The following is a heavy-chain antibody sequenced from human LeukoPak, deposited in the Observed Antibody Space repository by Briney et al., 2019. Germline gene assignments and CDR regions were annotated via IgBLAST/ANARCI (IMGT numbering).Heavy chain of an antibody. J-gene: IGHJ6*03. CDR1: GFTFSSFD. CDR3: ARGPPRGKYYYMDV. Sequence: GGSLRLSCAASGFTFSSFDMHWVRQPTGQGLEWVPTIGTASDTYYPGSVEGRFTLSRDNAKNSLYLQMNSLTAGDTAVYYCARGPPRGKYYYMDVWGKGTAVTVSS. D-gene: IGHD1-1*01. CDR2: IGTASDT. V-gene: IGHV3-13*01.